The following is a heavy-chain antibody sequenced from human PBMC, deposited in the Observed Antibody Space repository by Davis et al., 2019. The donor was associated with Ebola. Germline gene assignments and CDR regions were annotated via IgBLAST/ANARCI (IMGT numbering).Heavy chain of an antibody. CDR2: MYSGGTT. CDR3: ARGDFYYGVDV. Sequence: ESLKISCAASGFSVSPQYMNWVRQAPGKGLQWVSIMYSGGTTYYADSVKGRFTISRDSSKNTVYLQMNNLRAEDTAVYYCARGDFYYGVDVWGQGTTVTVSS. J-gene: IGHJ6*02. CDR1: GFSVSPQY. V-gene: IGHV3-53*01.